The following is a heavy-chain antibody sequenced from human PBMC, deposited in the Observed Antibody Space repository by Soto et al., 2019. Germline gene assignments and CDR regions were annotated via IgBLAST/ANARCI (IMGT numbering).Heavy chain of an antibody. Sequence: EVQLVESGGGLVKTGESLTLSCAASGFTCNNAWMSWVRQAPGTGLEWVGRIKCNADGGTADYIPPVKGRLTISRDNSIYTLFLQVNSLKSEDTVVYFCTTGVATAKFFFGLWGQGTLVTVSS. D-gene: IGHD6-25*01. J-gene: IGHJ4*02. V-gene: IGHV3-15*05. CDR3: TTGVATAKFFFGL. CDR2: IKCNADGGTA. CDR1: GFTCNNAW.